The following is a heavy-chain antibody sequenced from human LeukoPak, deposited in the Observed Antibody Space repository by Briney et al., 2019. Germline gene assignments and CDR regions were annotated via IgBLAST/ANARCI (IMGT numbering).Heavy chain of an antibody. D-gene: IGHD6-19*01. V-gene: IGHV4-59*08. CDR1: GGSISSYY. J-gene: IGHJ4*02. CDR2: IYYSGST. CDR3: ARRRVSAVAGTGLARSYYFDY. Sequence: SETLSLTCTVSGGSISSYYWSWIRQPPGKGLEWIGYIYYSGSTNYNPSLKSRVTISVDTSKNQFSLKLSSVTAADTAVYYCARRRVSAVAGTGLARSYYFDYWGQGTLVTVSS.